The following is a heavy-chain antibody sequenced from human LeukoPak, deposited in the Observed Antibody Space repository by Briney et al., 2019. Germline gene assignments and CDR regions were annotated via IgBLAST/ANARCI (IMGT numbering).Heavy chain of an antibody. J-gene: IGHJ6*02. D-gene: IGHD3-10*01. CDR2: ISWNSGDV. CDR3: AKDMAPDYYGSGSYYSRYSQYFGMDV. V-gene: IGHV3-9*01. Sequence: GGSLRLSCVASGFTFDDYAMHWVRQAPGKGLEWVSGISWNSGDVGYADSVKGRFIISRDNAKNSLYLQMNSLRTEDTALYYFAKDMAPDYYGSGSYYSRYSQYFGMDVWGQGTTVTVSS. CDR1: GFTFDDYA.